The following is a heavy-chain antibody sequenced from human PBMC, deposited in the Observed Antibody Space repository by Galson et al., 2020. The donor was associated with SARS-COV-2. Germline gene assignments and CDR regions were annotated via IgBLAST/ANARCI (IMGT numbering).Heavy chain of an antibody. CDR2: IYYSGST. J-gene: IGHJ5*02. CDR1: GGSISSYY. Sequence: SETLSLTYTVSGGSISSYYWSWIRQPPGKGLEWIGYIYYSGSTYYNPSLKSRVTISLDTSKNQFSLKLSSVTAADTAVYYCARDNSGTYGKFDPWGQGTLVTVSS. V-gene: IGHV4-59*01. CDR3: ARDNSGTYGKFDP. D-gene: IGHD1-20*01.